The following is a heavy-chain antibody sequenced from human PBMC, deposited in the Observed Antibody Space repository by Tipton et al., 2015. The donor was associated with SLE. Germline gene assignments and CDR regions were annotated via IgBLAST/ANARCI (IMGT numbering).Heavy chain of an antibody. CDR3: ASQNGEGYCSGGSCPGD. V-gene: IGHV4-34*01. Sequence: TLSLTCAVYGESFSGYYWSWIRQPPGKGLQWIGEIHHSGSTNYNPSLKSRVTISVDASKKQFSLKLSSVTAADTAVYYCASQNGEGYCSGGSCPGDWGQGTLVTVSS. D-gene: IGHD2-15*01. CDR2: IHHSGST. J-gene: IGHJ4*02. CDR1: GESFSGYY.